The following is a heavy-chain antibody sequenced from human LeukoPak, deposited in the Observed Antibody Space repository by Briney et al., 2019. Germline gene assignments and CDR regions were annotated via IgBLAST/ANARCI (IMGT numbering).Heavy chain of an antibody. V-gene: IGHV3-30*01. D-gene: IGHD3-10*01. CDR3: ARVFPLYGSGSYYFDY. J-gene: IGHJ4*02. CDR2: ISYDGNNK. CDR1: GFTFSSYA. Sequence: GGSLRLSCAASGFTFSSYAMHWVRQAPGKGPEWVALISYDGNNKYYADSVKGRFTISRDNSKNTLYLQMNSLRAEDTAVYHCARVFPLYGSGSYYFDYRGQGTLVTVSS.